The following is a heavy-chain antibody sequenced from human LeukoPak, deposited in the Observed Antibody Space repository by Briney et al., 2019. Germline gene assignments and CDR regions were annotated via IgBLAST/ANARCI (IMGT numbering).Heavy chain of an antibody. J-gene: IGHJ4*02. CDR2: GTSGGST. V-gene: IGHV3-53*01. CDR3: AKPSGYFDY. Sequence: PVQPLDSPSVGTSGGSTYYADSVKGRFTISRDISKNTLYLQMNSLRAEDTAVYYCAKPSGYFDYWGQGTLVTVSS. D-gene: IGHD3-3*01.